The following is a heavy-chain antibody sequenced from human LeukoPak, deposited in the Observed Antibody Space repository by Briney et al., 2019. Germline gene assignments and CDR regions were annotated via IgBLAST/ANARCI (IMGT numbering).Heavy chain of an antibody. J-gene: IGHJ4*02. CDR3: SREDPSGYSNV. Sequence: QTLSLTCVISGDRVSSTSSTWNWIRQSPSRGLEWLGRTYYRSKWYHNYAVSVESRITINPDTSKNQFSLQLTFVTPEDTAMYYCSREDPSGYSNVWGQGALVTVSS. V-gene: IGHV6-1*01. CDR2: TYYRSKWYH. D-gene: IGHD6-13*01. CDR1: GDRVSSTSST.